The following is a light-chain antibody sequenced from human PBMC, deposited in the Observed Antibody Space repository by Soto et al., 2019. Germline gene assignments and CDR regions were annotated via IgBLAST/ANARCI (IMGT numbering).Light chain of an antibody. V-gene: IGKV1-39*01. Sequence: DIQLTQSPSSLSAFIGDRVTITCRASQSISTYLNWFQQKSGKAPNLLIYGASNLQSGVPSRFSGSGSGTDFTLTISSLQPEDFATYYCQQSYSSSMWTFGQGTKVEIK. CDR1: QSISTY. J-gene: IGKJ1*01. CDR3: QQSYSSSMWT. CDR2: GAS.